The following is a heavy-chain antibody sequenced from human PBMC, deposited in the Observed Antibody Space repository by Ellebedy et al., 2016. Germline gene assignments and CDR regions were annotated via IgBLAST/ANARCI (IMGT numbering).Heavy chain of an antibody. CDR3: ASSFCAGDCSRDVDHY. J-gene: IGHJ4*02. V-gene: IGHV3-74*03. CDR2: IDNDGSFT. CDR1: GFTFDGYW. Sequence: GESLKISXAASGFTFDGYWMQWVRQAPGKGLVWVSRIDNDGSFTTYADSVKGRFTISRDSAKNTLFLQMNSLRAEDTAVYFCASSFCAGDCSRDVDHYWGQGTPVTVSS. D-gene: IGHD2-21*02.